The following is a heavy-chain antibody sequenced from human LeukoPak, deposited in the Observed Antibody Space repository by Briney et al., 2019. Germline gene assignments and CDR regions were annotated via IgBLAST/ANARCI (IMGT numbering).Heavy chain of an antibody. CDR3: ARFRTWGDKAFDY. D-gene: IGHD2-21*02. J-gene: IGHJ4*02. CDR2: ISSSSSYI. CDR1: GFTFSSYS. V-gene: IGHV3-21*01. Sequence: WGVLRPSCAASGFTFSSYSMNWVRQAPGKGLEWVSSISSSSSYIYYADSVKGRLTISRDSAKNSLYLQMNSLRAEDTAVYYCARFRTWGDKAFDYWGQGTLVTVSS.